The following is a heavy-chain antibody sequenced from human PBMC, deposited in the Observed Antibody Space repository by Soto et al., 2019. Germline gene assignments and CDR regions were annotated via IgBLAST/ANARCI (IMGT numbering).Heavy chain of an antibody. CDR1: GFTFSSYW. Sequence: GGSLRLSCAASGFTFSSYWMHWVRQAPGKGLVWVSRINSDGSSTSYADSVKGRFTISRDNAKNTLYLQMNSLRAEDTAVYYCARDGSIAARTPPLSNWGQGTLVTVSS. CDR2: INSDGSST. J-gene: IGHJ4*02. D-gene: IGHD6-6*01. V-gene: IGHV3-74*01. CDR3: ARDGSIAARTPPLSN.